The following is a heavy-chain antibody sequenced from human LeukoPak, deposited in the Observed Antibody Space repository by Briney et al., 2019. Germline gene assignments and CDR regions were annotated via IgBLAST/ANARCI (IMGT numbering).Heavy chain of an antibody. CDR2: IYNSGST. D-gene: IGHD2-15*01. V-gene: IGHV4-4*07. J-gene: IGHJ6*03. CDR3: ARLGYCSGGRCPWDYYYYMDV. CDR1: VCTHGSYS. Sequence: PSETLSLTRTFSVCTHGSYSWSWIRQPAGKGLEWIGRIYNSGSTNYNPSLKSRGTISVEKSKNQSSLNLTSVTAVDTAGYYCARLGYCSGGRCPWDYYYYMDVWGDGTTVTVSS.